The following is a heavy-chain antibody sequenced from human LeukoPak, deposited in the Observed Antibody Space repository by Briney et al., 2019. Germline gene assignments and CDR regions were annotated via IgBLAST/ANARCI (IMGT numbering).Heavy chain of an antibody. Sequence: GGSLRLSCAASGFIFSSYGMHWVRQAPGKGLEWVAVISYDGGNISYTDSVKGRFTISRDNSKNTLYLQMNSLRAEDTAVYYCAKRGYCRGGTCFLHDAFDIWGQGTMVTVSS. CDR1: GFIFSSYG. CDR2: ISYDGGNI. D-gene: IGHD2-15*01. V-gene: IGHV3-30*18. J-gene: IGHJ3*02. CDR3: AKRGYCRGGTCFLHDAFDI.